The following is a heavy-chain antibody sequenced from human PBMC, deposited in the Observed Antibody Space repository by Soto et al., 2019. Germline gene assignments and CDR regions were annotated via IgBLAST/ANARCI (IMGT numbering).Heavy chain of an antibody. CDR1: VCTFTTYG. CDR2: ISSYNGDT. Sequence: AAVTVSYQPCVCTFTTYGCVLVGQAPGQGLESMGWISSYNGDTNYAQNLQGRVTMTTDTSTTTAYMSVRAASSEDTAVYYRAIGAIAAGPGATFLWGQGTLVTVSS. CDR3: AIGAIAAGPGATFL. D-gene: IGHD6-6*01. J-gene: IGHJ4*01. V-gene: IGHV1-18*01.